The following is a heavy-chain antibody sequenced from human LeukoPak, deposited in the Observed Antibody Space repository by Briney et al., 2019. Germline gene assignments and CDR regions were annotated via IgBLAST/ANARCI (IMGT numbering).Heavy chain of an antibody. CDR1: GFTFSSYA. D-gene: IGHD6-13*01. Sequence: GGSLRLSCAASGFTFSSYAMSWVRQAPGKGLEWVSVIYNDGGTYYADSVKGRFTISRDNFKNTLYLQMNSLRAEDTAVYYCARSPAAPYFQHWGQGTLVTVSS. J-gene: IGHJ1*01. CDR2: IYNDGGT. V-gene: IGHV3-23*03. CDR3: ARSPAAPYFQH.